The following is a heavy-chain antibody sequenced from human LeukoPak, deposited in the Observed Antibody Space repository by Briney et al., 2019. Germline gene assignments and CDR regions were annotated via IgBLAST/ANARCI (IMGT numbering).Heavy chain of an antibody. CDR2: INHSGST. J-gene: IGHJ4*02. CDR3: ASYYDILTGYYTDTSFDY. D-gene: IGHD3-9*01. Sequence: SETLSLTCAVYGGSFSGYYWSWIRQPPGKGLEWIGEINHSGSTNYNPSLKSRVTISVDTSKNQFSLKLSSVTAADTAVYYCASYYDILTGYYTDTSFDYWGQGTLVTVSS. CDR1: GGSFSGYY. V-gene: IGHV4-34*01.